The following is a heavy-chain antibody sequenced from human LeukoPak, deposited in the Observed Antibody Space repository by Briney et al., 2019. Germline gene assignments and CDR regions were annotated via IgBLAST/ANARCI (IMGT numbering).Heavy chain of an antibody. Sequence: PSETLSLTCTVSGGSIRSYYWSWIPQPPGKGLEGIGEINHSGSTNYNPSLKSRVTISVDTSKNQFSLKLSSVTAADTAVYYCARIVYYDSSGYFYHFDYWGQGTLVTVSS. V-gene: IGHV4-34*01. CDR1: GGSIRSYY. J-gene: IGHJ4*02. D-gene: IGHD3-22*01. CDR2: INHSGST. CDR3: ARIVYYDSSGYFYHFDY.